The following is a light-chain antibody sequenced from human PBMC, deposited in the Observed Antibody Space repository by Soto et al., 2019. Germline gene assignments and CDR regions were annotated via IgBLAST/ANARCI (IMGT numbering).Light chain of an antibody. J-gene: IGLJ1*01. CDR2: GNS. Sequence: QSVPTQPPSVSGVPGQRLTISCTGSTSNIGADYDVYWYQVLPGTAPKLLIYGNSIRPSGVPDRFSGSKSGTSASLAITGLQAEDEAEYYCQSYDSSLTGVFGTGTKVTVL. CDR3: QSYDSSLTGV. V-gene: IGLV1-40*01. CDR1: TSNIGADYD.